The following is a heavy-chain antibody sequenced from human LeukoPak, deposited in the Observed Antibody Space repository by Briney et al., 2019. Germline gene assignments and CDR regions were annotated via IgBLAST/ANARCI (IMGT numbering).Heavy chain of an antibody. CDR3: AKEQSTGYSSSWYFGHDAFDI. CDR2: IRFDGSNK. CDR1: GFTFSSYW. Sequence: GGSLRLSCVASGFTFSSYWMHWVRQAPGKGLEWVSFIRFDGSNKRYADSVKGRFTVSRDNAKNSLYLQMNSLRAEDMALYYCAKEQSTGYSSSWYFGHDAFDIW. D-gene: IGHD6-13*01. J-gene: IGHJ3*02. V-gene: IGHV3-30*02.